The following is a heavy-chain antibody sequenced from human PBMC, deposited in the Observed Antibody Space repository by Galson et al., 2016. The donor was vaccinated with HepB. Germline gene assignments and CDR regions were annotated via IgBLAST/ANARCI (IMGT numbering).Heavy chain of an antibody. Sequence: SLRLSCAASGFTFTNHFMSWVRQVPGKGLEWLANINHDGSEKSYVDSVKGRFTISRDNAKNSLYLQMDSLRAEDTALYYCARTSWPDVHHWGQGTLVTVSS. V-gene: IGHV3-7*03. J-gene: IGHJ1*01. D-gene: IGHD2-2*01. CDR1: GFTFTNHF. CDR3: ARTSWPDVHH. CDR2: INHDGSEK.